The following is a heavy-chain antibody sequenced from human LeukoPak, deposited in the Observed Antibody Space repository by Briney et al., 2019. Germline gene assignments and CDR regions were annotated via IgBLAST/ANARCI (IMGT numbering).Heavy chain of an antibody. V-gene: IGHV3-7*01. CDR1: GFTFGSSW. D-gene: IGHD3-10*01. CDR2: IKVDGSER. J-gene: IGHJ4*02. Sequence: GGSLRLSCAASGFTFGSSWMSWVRQAPGKGLEWVANIKVDGSERYYVDSVKGRFTISRDNAENSLFLQMDSLRAEDTAVYYCARDWDGSGTVFDYWGQGTLVTVSS. CDR3: ARDWDGSGTVFDY.